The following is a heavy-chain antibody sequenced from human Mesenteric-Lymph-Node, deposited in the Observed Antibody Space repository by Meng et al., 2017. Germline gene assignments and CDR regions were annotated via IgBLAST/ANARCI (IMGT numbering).Heavy chain of an antibody. CDR1: GFTFSSYS. V-gene: IGHV3-21*01. D-gene: IGHD1-26*01. CDR2: IIRKSYYI. CDR3: AEGSGSYAVAY. Sequence: EVQLVESGGGLVKPGGSLRLSCAASGFTFSSYSMNWVRQAPGKGLEWISYIIRKSYYISYADSVKGRFTISRDNAKNSVYLQMNSLRAEDTAVYYCAEGSGSYAVAYWGQGTLVTVSS. J-gene: IGHJ4*02.